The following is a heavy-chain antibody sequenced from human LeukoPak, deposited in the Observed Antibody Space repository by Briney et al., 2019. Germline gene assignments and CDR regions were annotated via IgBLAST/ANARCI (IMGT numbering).Heavy chain of an antibody. D-gene: IGHD3-22*01. V-gene: IGHV3-21*04. J-gene: IGHJ4*02. Sequence: PGGSLRLSCAASGFTVSSYNMNWVRQAPGKGLEWISSIRSSRNSISYADSVKGRFTISRDNAKNSLHLQMNSLRAEDTAVYYCARGKTYYYDSTAYPFDYWGQGTLVSASS. CDR2: IRSSRNSI. CDR1: GFTVSSYN. CDR3: ARGKTYYYDSTAYPFDY.